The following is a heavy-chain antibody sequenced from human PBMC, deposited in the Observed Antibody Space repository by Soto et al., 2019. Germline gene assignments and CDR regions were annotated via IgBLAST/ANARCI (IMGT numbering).Heavy chain of an antibody. CDR3: ATVLHDYGTNWVDS. J-gene: IGHJ5*01. CDR2: IYYTGTT. CDR1: GASIRSGRYY. Sequence: TLSLTCSVSGASIRSGRYYWSWIRQSPGRGLEWIGYIYYTGTTHYNPAAKSRVTILLDNSKDQFSLTLTSVTAADTAIYYCATVLHDYGTNWVDSWGQGTQVTVSS. D-gene: IGHD3-16*01. V-gene: IGHV4-30-4*01.